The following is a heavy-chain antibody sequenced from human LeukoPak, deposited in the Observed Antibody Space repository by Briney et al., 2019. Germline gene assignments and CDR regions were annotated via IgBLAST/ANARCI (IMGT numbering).Heavy chain of an antibody. CDR1: GFTFSSYA. CDR3: AKDHYVSGRYDAFDI. V-gene: IGHV3-23*01. CDR2: ITTSGGST. J-gene: IGHJ3*02. Sequence: PGGSLRLSCAASGFTFSSYAMSWVRQAPGVGLEWVSSITTSGGSTYYADSVKGRFTISRDNAKNTLYLQMNSLRDEDTAVYYCAKDHYVSGRYDAFDIWGQGTMVTVSS. D-gene: IGHD3-10*01.